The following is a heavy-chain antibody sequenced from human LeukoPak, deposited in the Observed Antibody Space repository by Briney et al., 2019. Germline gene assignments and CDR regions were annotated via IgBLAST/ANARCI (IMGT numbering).Heavy chain of an antibody. V-gene: IGHV4-39*07. CDR1: AFIFSDYG. Sequence: GTLRLSCAASAFIFSDYGMSWVRQAPGKGLEWIGSIYYSGSTYYNPSLKSRVTISVDTSKNQFFLKLSSVTAADPAVYYCARVRTPDFDDYDILTGYSHPWGRYFDYWGQGTLVTVSS. CDR3: ARVRTPDFDDYDILTGYSHPWGRYFDY. J-gene: IGHJ4*02. D-gene: IGHD3-9*01. CDR2: IYYSGST.